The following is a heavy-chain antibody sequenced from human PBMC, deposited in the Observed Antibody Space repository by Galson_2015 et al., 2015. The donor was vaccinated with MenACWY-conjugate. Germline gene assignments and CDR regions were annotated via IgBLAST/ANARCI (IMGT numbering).Heavy chain of an antibody. J-gene: IGHJ4*02. CDR3: ASEDYYYDSSSRRKLSMDY. CDR1: GFTFSRYW. D-gene: IGHD3-22*01. V-gene: IGHV3-7*03. Sequence: SLRLSCAVSGFTFSRYWMHWVRQAPGKGLEWVADIKPVGSEKYYADSVKGRFTISRDNVKNSLYLQMNSLRAEDTAVYYCASEDYYYDSSSRRKLSMDYWGQGTLVTVSS. CDR2: IKPVGSEK.